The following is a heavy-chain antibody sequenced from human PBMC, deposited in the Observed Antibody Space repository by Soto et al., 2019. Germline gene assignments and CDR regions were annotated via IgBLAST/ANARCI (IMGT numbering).Heavy chain of an antibody. J-gene: IGHJ6*02. Sequence: PGGSLRLSCAASGFTFSRYGMHWVRQAPGKGLEWVAVIWYDGSNKYYADSVKGRFTISRDNSKNTLYLQMNSLRAEDTAVYYCARGTAAGTIYYGMDVWGQGTTVTVSS. CDR3: ARGTAAGTIYYGMDV. CDR1: GFTFSRYG. D-gene: IGHD6-13*01. CDR2: IWYDGSNK. V-gene: IGHV3-33*01.